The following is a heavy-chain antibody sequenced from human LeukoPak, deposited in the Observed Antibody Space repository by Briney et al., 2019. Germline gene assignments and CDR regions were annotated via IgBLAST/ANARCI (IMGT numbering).Heavy chain of an antibody. Sequence: GRSLRLSCAASGFTFDDYAMHWVRQAPGKGLEWVSGISWNSGSIGYADSVKGRFTISRDNAKNSLYLQMNSLRAEDTALYYCAKAQYYGFWSGYFDYWGQGTLVTVSS. CDR1: GFTFDDYA. CDR3: AKAQYYGFWSGYFDY. V-gene: IGHV3-9*01. J-gene: IGHJ4*02. CDR2: ISWNSGSI. D-gene: IGHD3-3*01.